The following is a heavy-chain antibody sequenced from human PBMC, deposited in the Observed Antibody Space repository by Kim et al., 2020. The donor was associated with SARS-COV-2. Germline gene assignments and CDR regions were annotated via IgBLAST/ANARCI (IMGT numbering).Heavy chain of an antibody. Sequence: GGSLRLSCAASGFTFSNYWMSWVRQAPGKGLEWVANIKQDGSEKYYVDSVKGRFTISRDNAKNSLYLQMNSLRAEDTAVYYCSTPHSSSWEFDYWGQGTLVTASS. V-gene: IGHV3-7*03. J-gene: IGHJ4*02. D-gene: IGHD6-13*01. CDR1: GFTFSNYW. CDR2: IKQDGSEK. CDR3: STPHSSSWEFDY.